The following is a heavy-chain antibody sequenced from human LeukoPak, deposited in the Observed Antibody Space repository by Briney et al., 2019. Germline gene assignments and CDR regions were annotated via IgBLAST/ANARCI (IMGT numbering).Heavy chain of an antibody. CDR1: GFTFSDYY. Sequence: PGGSLRLSCAASGFTFSDYYMSWIRQAPGKGLEWVSYISSSGSTIYYADSVKGQFTISRDNAKNSLYLQMNSLRAEDTAVYYCASDNWNYINGYAFDIWGQGTMVTVSS. J-gene: IGHJ3*02. CDR2: ISSSGSTI. D-gene: IGHD1-7*01. CDR3: ASDNWNYINGYAFDI. V-gene: IGHV3-11*01.